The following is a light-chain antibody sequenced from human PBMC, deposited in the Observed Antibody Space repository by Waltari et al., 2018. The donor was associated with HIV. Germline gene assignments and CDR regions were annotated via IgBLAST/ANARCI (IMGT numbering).Light chain of an antibody. Sequence: DIQMAQSPASLSASLGDRVPINCRASRAIGTSLAWFHQKPGKSPMALIYRASTRHTEVPPRFVGSGSGTDFVLTIVSLQPDDFGTYYCQQYSDIPRTFGGGTKV. J-gene: IGKJ4*01. V-gene: IGKV1-16*01. CDR3: QQYSDIPRT. CDR2: RAS. CDR1: RAIGTS.